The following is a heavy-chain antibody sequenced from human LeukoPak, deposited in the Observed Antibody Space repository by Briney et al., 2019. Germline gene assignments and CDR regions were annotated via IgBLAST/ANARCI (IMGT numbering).Heavy chain of an antibody. Sequence: ASVKVSCKASGYTFTSYDINWVRQATGQGLEWMGWMNPNSGNTGYAQKFQGRVTMTRNTSISTAYMELSSLRSEDTAVYYCARGDSSVEHYGMDVWGQGTTVTVSS. CDR1: GYTFTSYD. CDR3: ARGDSSVEHYGMDV. J-gene: IGHJ6*02. V-gene: IGHV1-8*01. CDR2: MNPNSGNT. D-gene: IGHD1-1*01.